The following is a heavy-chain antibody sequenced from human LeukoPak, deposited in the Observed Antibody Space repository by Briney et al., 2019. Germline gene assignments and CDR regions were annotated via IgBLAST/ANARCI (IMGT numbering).Heavy chain of an antibody. D-gene: IGHD3-10*01. CDR3: ARSVLLWFGDPTPTLDY. V-gene: IGHV1-3*01. CDR2: INAGNGNT. Sequence: GASVKVSCKASGYTFTSYAMHWVRQAPGQRLEWMGWINAGNGNTKYSQKFQGRVTITRDTFASTAYMELSSLRSEDTAVYYCARSVLLWFGDPTPTLDYWGQGTLVTVSS. CDR1: GYTFTSYA. J-gene: IGHJ4*02.